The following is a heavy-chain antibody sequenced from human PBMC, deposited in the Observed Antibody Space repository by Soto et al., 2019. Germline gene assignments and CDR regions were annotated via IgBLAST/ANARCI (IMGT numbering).Heavy chain of an antibody. CDR1: GFTFSSYG. CDR3: AGEGPSIFDY. J-gene: IGHJ4*02. CDR2: IWYDGSNK. Sequence: QVQLVESGGGVVEPGRSLRLSCAASGFTFSSYGMHWVRQAPGKGLEWVAVIWYDGSNKYYADSVKGRFTISRDNSKNTLYLQMNSLRAEDTAVYYCAGEGPSIFDYWGQGTLVTVSS. V-gene: IGHV3-33*01.